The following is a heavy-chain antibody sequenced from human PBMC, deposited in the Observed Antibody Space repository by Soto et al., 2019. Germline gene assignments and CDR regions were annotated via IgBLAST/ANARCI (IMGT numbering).Heavy chain of an antibody. CDR1: GFNFDNYG. J-gene: IGHJ4*02. CDR2: ITYDGSNK. Sequence: GGSLRLSCQASGFNFDNYGMHWVRQAPGKGLEWVAVITYDGSNKYYADSVKGRFTISRDNSKNTLSLHLNTLKPGDTAVYHCAKDRVGGTFYTPLGFWGQGTLVTVS. V-gene: IGHV3-30*18. CDR3: AKDRVGGTFYTPLGF. D-gene: IGHD6-19*01.